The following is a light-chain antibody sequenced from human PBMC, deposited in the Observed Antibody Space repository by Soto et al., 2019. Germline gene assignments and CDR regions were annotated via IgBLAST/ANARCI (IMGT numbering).Light chain of an antibody. CDR2: DAS. J-gene: IGKJ3*01. V-gene: IGKV3-11*01. CDR1: QSVSSY. CDR3: QQRSNIFT. Sequence: DIVLTQSPATLSLSPAERATLSCRASQSVSSYLAWYQQKPGQAPRLLIYDASNRATGIPARFSGSGSGTDFTLTISSLEPEDFAVYYCQQRSNIFTFGPGTKVDIK.